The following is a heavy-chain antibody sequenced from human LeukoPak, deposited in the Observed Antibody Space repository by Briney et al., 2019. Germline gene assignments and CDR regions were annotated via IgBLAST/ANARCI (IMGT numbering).Heavy chain of an antibody. Sequence: GGPLRLSCAASGFTFGSFSMSWVRQAPGMGLEWASYIGSSSSTIYYAVSVNGRFTISRDNVKKSLYLQMNSLRAEDTAVYYCARVGGRGIDYWGQGTLVTVSS. CDR3: ARVGGRGIDY. J-gene: IGHJ4*02. CDR2: IGSSSSTI. D-gene: IGHD1-26*01. CDR1: GFTFGSFS. V-gene: IGHV3-48*01.